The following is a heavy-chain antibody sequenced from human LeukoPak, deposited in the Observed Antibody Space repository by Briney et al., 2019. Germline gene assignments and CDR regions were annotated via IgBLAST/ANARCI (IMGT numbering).Heavy chain of an antibody. V-gene: IGHV3-23*01. D-gene: IGHD3-22*01. Sequence: QSGGSLRLSCAASGFTFSSYAMTWVRQAPGKGLEWVSGISAGSTYNADSVKGRFTISRDNSKDTLYLQMNSLRAEDTAIYYCAKSRGSGYYYAPFDSWGQGTLVTVSS. CDR2: ISAGST. CDR1: GFTFSSYA. CDR3: AKSRGSGYYYAPFDS. J-gene: IGHJ4*02.